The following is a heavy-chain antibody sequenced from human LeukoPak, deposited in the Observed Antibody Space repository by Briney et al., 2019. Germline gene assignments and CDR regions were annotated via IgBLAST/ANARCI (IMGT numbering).Heavy chain of an antibody. J-gene: IGHJ4*02. Sequence: HSGGSLRLSCAASGFTFSSHGMNWVRQAPGKGLEWISGISNSGGSVYYADSVKGRFTISRDNSKNTLDLQMKSLRAEDTAIYYCAKACTTAVRQPFDSWGQGTLVTVSS. CDR3: AKACTTAVRQPFDS. CDR2: ISNSGGSV. D-gene: IGHD1-1*01. CDR1: GFTFSSHG. V-gene: IGHV3-23*01.